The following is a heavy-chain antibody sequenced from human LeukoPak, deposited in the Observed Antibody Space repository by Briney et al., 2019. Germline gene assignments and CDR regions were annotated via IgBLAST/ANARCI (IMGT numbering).Heavy chain of an antibody. D-gene: IGHD4-17*01. J-gene: IGHJ6*02. CDR3: ARAEGDYLNYYGMDV. V-gene: IGHV3-7*02. CDR1: GFTFSSCW. Sequence: GGSLRLSCAASGFTFSSCWMTWVRQAPGKGLEWVVNINQDGSETNYVDSVKGRFTISRDNAKNSLYLQMNSLRAEDTAVYYCARAEGDYLNYYGMDVWGQGTTVTVSS. CDR2: INQDGSET.